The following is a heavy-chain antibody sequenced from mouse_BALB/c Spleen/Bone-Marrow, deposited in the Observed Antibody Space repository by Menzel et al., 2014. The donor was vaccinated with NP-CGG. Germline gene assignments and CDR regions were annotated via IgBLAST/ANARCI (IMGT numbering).Heavy chain of an antibody. V-gene: IGHV5-17*02. D-gene: IGHD4-1*01. J-gene: IGHJ1*01. CDR3: ARGGNWDDFDV. CDR2: ISSGSTAI. CDR1: GFTFSSFG. Sequence: EVKLVESGGGLVQPGGSRKLSCAVSGFTFSSFGMHWVRQAPEKGLEWVAYISSGSTAICYADTVKGRFTISRDNPKNTLFLQMTSLRSEDTAMYYCARGGNWDDFDVWGAGTTVTVSS.